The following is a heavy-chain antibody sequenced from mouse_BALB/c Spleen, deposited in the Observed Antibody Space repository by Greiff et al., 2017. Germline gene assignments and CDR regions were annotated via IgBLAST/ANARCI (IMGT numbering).Heavy chain of an antibody. D-gene: IGHD2-1*01. CDR1: GYTFTSYT. CDR2: INPSSGYT. CDR3: ARVYGNYGCFAY. Sequence: VHLVESGAELARPGASVKMSCKASGYTFTSYTMHWVKQRPGQGLEWIGYINPSSGYTNYNQKFKDKATLTADKSSSTAYMQLSSLTSEDSAVYYCARVYGNYGCFAYWGQGTLVTVSA. J-gene: IGHJ3*01. V-gene: IGHV1-4*01.